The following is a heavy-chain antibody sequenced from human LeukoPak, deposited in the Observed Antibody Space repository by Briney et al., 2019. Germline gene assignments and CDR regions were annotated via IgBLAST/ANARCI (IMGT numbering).Heavy chain of an antibody. Sequence: GGSLRLSCTASGLTFSTSGFNWVRQAPGKGLEWVASIGPTGSDRYHADSIKGRFTISRDNANNFLYLQMNSLRAEDAAVYYCATETNGRHYDYWGQGTLLTVSS. D-gene: IGHD1-14*01. CDR2: IGPTGSDR. J-gene: IGHJ4*02. CDR1: GLTFSTSG. CDR3: ATETNGRHYDY. V-gene: IGHV3-21*06.